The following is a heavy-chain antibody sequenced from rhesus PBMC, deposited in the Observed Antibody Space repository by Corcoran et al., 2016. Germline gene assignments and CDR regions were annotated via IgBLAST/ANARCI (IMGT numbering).Heavy chain of an antibody. J-gene: IGHJ4*01. V-gene: IGHV4S9*01. CDR1: GGSLRDYYY. Sequence: QVQLQESGPGLVKPSETLSLTCAVSGGSLRDYYYWNWFRHPPGKGLEWIGNIYGNSASTYYNPSLKSRVTISKDTSKNQFCLKLSSVTAADTAVYYCARGVVHFDYWGQGVLVTVSS. CDR3: ARGVVHFDY. CDR2: IYGNSAST. D-gene: IGHD2-21*01.